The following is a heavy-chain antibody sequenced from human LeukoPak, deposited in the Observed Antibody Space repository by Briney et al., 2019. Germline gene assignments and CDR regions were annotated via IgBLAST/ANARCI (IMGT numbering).Heavy chain of an antibody. D-gene: IGHD2-2*01. V-gene: IGHV4-39*01. CDR3: ARHRGYCSSTSCYPPYYYYGMDV. CDR2: IYYSGST. J-gene: IGHJ6*02. CDR1: GGSLSSSSYY. Sequence: SETLSLTCTVSGGSLSSSSYYWGWIRQPPGKGLEWVGSIYYSGSTYYNPSLKSRVTISVDTSKNQFSLKLSSVTAADTAVYYCARHRGYCSSTSCYPPYYYYGMDVWGQGTTVTVSS.